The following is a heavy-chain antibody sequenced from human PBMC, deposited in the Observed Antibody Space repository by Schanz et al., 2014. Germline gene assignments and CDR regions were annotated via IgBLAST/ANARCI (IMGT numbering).Heavy chain of an antibody. V-gene: IGHV3-33*01. CDR3: ARDYSYCNGRNCYNTFDI. Sequence: QVQLVESGGGVVRPGRSLRLSCATSGFTFSRFGMHWVRQAPGKGPEWVALVWSDGNTKYYVDSVKGRFTISRDNSMNTLHLQMNSLRAEDTAVYYCARDYSYCNGRNCYNTFDIWGQGTMVTVSS. D-gene: IGHD2-15*01. CDR1: GFTFSRFG. J-gene: IGHJ3*02. CDR2: VWSDGNTK.